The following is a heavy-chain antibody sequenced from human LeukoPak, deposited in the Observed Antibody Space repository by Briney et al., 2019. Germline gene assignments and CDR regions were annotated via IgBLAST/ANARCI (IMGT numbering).Heavy chain of an antibody. V-gene: IGHV4-31*03. D-gene: IGHD5-18*01. CDR1: GGSISSGGYY. J-gene: IGHJ3*02. CDR3: AREGRVDTQKEDAFDI. CDR2: IYYSGST. Sequence: PSETLSLTCTVSGGSISSGGYYWSWIRQHPGTGLEWIGYIYYSGSTYYNPSLKSRVTISVDTSKNQFSLKLSSVTAADTAVYYCAREGRVDTQKEDAFDIWGQGTMVTVSS.